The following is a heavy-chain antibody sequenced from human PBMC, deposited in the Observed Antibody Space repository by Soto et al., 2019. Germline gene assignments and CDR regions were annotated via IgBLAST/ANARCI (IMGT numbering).Heavy chain of an antibody. CDR3: ARSYCSSTTCYNYYYYGLDV. V-gene: IGHV1-18*04. Sequence: ASVKVSCKASGCTFTSYPMSWMRQARGQGLEWMGWISTYNGNTNYAQKVQGRVTMTTDTSTTTAYMELRSLRSDDTAVYYCARSYCSSTTCYNYYYYGLDVWGQGTTVTVSS. D-gene: IGHD2-2*02. CDR2: ISTYNGNT. CDR1: GCTFTSYP. J-gene: IGHJ6*02.